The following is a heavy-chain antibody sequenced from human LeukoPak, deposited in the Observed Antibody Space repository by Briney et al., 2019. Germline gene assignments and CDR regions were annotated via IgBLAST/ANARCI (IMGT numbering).Heavy chain of an antibody. CDR3: ARALYPTSSGGFHFDY. D-gene: IGHD6-19*01. CDR2: IWYDGSNK. V-gene: IGHV3-33*01. Sequence: PGRSLRLSCAASGFTFSSYGMHWVRQAPGRGLEWVAVIWYDGSNKYYADSVKGRFTISRDNSKNTLYLQMNSLRAEDTAVYYCARALYPTSSGGFHFDYWGQGTLVTVSS. CDR1: GFTFSSYG. J-gene: IGHJ4*02.